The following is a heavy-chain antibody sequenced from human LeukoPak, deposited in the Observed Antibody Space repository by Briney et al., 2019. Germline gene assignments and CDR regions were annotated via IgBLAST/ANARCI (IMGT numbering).Heavy chain of an antibody. CDR3: ARDRPTVEWELLGDFDY. CDR1: GFTVSSNY. J-gene: IGHJ4*02. V-gene: IGHV3-66*02. CDR2: IYSGGST. Sequence: PGGSLRLSCAASGFTVSSNYMSWVRQAPGKGLEWVSVIYSGGSTYYADSVKGRFTISRDNSKNTLYLQMNSLRAEDTAVYYCARDRPTVEWELLGDFDYWGQGTLVTVSS. D-gene: IGHD1-26*01.